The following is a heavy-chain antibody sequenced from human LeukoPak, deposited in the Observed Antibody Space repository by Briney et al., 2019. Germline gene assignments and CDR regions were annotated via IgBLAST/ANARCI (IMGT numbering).Heavy chain of an antibody. CDR3: ARDYGNYYDSSGYYYPPDY. J-gene: IGHJ4*02. CDR2: IIPNFGTA. Sequence: ASVKVSCKASGGTFSSYAISWVRQAPGQGLEWMGGIIPNFGTANYAQKFQGRVTITADESTSTAYMELSSLRSEDTAVYYCARDYGNYYDSSGYYYPPDYWGQGTLVTVSS. CDR1: GGTFSSYA. V-gene: IGHV1-69*13. D-gene: IGHD3-22*01.